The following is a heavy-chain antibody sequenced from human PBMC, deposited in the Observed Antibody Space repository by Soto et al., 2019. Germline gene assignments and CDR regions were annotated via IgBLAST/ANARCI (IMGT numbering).Heavy chain of an antibody. CDR2: VFHSGTA. V-gene: IGHV4-4*02. D-gene: IGHD4-17*01. Sequence: QVQLQESGPGVMKPSGTLSLTCTVSGDSISSIKWWSWVRQPPGERLEWIGEVFHSGTANYNPSLKSRLTFAADTSKNQFSRKLTSVTAADTAVYYCASASGDYLVLGGYYLDSWGQGTLVTVSS. J-gene: IGHJ4*02. CDR3: ASASGDYLVLGGYYLDS. CDR1: GDSISSIKW.